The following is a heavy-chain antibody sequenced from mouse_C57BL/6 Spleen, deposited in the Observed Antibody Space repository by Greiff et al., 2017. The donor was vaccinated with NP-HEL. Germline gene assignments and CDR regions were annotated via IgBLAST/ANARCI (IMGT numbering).Heavy chain of an antibody. Sequence: QVQLQQPGAELVMPGASVKLSCKASGYTFTSYWMHWVKPRPGQGLEWIGEIDPSDSYTNYNQKFKGKSTLTVDKSSSTAYMQLSSLTSEDSAVYYCATVVATRAMDYWGQGTSVTVSS. CDR2: IDPSDSYT. CDR3: ATVVATRAMDY. V-gene: IGHV1-69*01. CDR1: GYTFTSYW. J-gene: IGHJ4*01. D-gene: IGHD1-1*01.